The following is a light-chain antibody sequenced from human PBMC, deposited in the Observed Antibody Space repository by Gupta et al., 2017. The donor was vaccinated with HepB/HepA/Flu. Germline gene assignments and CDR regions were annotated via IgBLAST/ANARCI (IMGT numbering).Light chain of an antibody. CDR1: QSVSSY. V-gene: IGKV3-11*01. CDR2: EVS. CDR3: QQRSNWPLCS. J-gene: IGKJ2*04. Sequence: EIVLTQSPATLSLSPGERATVSCRASQSVSSYLAWYQQKPGQAPRLLIYEVSKRATGIPARFSGSGSGTDFTLTISSREPEDFAVYYCQQRSNWPLCSFGQGTKMEIK.